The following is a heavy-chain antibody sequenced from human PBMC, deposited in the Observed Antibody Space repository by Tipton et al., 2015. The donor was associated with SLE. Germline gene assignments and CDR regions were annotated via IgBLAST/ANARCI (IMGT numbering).Heavy chain of an antibody. CDR3: ARGKGTFDY. J-gene: IGHJ4*02. V-gene: IGHV4-34*01. Sequence: TLSLTCAAYGGSFDDYYWTWIRQPPGKGLEWIGEITHDRSANSNASLKSRLTMSVDPSKNQASMKLTSVTAADTAIYYCARGKGTFDYWGQGTLVTVSS. CDR1: GGSFDDYY. CDR2: ITHDRSA. D-gene: IGHD1-1*01.